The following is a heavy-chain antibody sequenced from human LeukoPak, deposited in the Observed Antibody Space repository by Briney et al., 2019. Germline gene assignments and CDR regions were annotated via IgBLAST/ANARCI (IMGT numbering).Heavy chain of an antibody. CDR1: GFSISSGYY. V-gene: IGHV4-38-2*02. Sequence: SETLSLTCTVSGFSISSGYYWGWIRQPPGKGLEWIGNIFHSGSTYYNPSLKSRVTISVDTSKNQFSLKLSSVTAADTAVYYCAPYPSIAAWDWFDPWGQGTLVTVSS. CDR3: APYPSIAAWDWFDP. J-gene: IGHJ5*02. CDR2: IFHSGST. D-gene: IGHD6-6*01.